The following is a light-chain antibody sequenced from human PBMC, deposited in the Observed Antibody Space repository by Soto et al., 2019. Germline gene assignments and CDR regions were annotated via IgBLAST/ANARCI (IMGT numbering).Light chain of an antibody. J-gene: IGLJ2*01. CDR1: SSNIGSYG. Sequence: QAVVTQPPSASGTPGQRVTISCSGSSSNIGSYGVNWYQQVPGTAPKLLIYSNTQRPSGVPDRFSGSQTGTSASLAIRGLQSEDESDYYCASWDDSLSAPVFGGGTKLTVL. V-gene: IGLV1-44*01. CDR2: SNT. CDR3: ASWDDSLSAPV.